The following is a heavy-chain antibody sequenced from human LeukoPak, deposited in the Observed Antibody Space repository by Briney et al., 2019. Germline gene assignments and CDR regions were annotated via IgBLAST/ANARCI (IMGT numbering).Heavy chain of an antibody. CDR1: GYSISSGFY. CDR2: IFRSGST. V-gene: IGHV4-38-2*02. J-gene: IGHJ3*02. Sequence: SETLSLTCSVSGYSISSGFYWGWIRQPPGKGLEWIGNIFRSGSTYYNTSLKSRVTISVDTSKNQFSLKLSSVTAADTAVYYCARANYYDSSGYSGGAFDIWGKGTMVTVSS. D-gene: IGHD3-22*01. CDR3: ARANYYDSSGYSGGAFDI.